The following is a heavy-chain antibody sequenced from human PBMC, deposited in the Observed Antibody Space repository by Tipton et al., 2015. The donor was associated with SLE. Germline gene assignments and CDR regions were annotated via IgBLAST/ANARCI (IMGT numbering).Heavy chain of an antibody. CDR2: IYYSGNT. Sequence: TLSLTCTVSGGSISSQYWSWIRQPPGKGLEWIGYIYYSGNTNYNPSLKSRVTISVDTSKNQFSLKLRSVTAADTAVYYCARESGVSDAFDIWGQGTMVTVSS. CDR3: ARESGVSDAFDI. J-gene: IGHJ3*02. D-gene: IGHD2-8*01. CDR1: GGSISSQY. V-gene: IGHV4-59*11.